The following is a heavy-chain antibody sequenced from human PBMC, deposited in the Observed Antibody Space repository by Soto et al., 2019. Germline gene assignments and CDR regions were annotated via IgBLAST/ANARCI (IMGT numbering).Heavy chain of an antibody. CDR1: GGSFRFYY. J-gene: IGHJ4*02. V-gene: IGHV4-34*01. Sequence: KPSETLSLTCDVFGGSFRFYYLSWIRHPPGEGVEWIGEINYSRSTNYNPSLLTRLYMSVDASKNQFALKLTSVTAADTAVYYCARSRNRLPRGVIMSPFFYWAQGTRGT. D-gene: IGHD3-10*01. CDR3: ARSRNRLPRGVIMSPFFY. CDR2: INYSRST.